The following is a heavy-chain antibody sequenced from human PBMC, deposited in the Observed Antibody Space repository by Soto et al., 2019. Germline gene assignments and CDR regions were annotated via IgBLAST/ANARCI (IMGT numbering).Heavy chain of an antibody. V-gene: IGHV4-39*01. Sequence: SDTLSLTCTVSGGSISSSSYYWGWIRHPPGKGLEWIGSIYYSGSAYYNPSLKSRVTISVDTSKNQFSLKLSSVTAADTAVYYCARQVSSRYHDSSGYYSDDAFDIWGQGTMVT. D-gene: IGHD3-22*01. CDR3: ARQVSSRYHDSSGYYSDDAFDI. CDR2: IYYSGSA. CDR1: GGSISSSSYY. J-gene: IGHJ3*02.